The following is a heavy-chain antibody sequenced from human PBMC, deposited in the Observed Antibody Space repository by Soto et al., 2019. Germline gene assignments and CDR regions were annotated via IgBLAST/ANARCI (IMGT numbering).Heavy chain of an antibody. CDR1: GFTFSSYW. V-gene: IGHV3-74*01. D-gene: IGHD5-12*01. Sequence: GGSLRLSCAASGFTFSSYWMHWVRQAPGKGLVWVSRINSDGGSTSYADSVKGRFTISRDNAKNTLYLQMNSLRAEDTAVYYCARGLYATPYDKVAIDYWGQGTLVTVSS. CDR2: INSDGGST. J-gene: IGHJ4*02. CDR3: ARGLYATPYDKVAIDY.